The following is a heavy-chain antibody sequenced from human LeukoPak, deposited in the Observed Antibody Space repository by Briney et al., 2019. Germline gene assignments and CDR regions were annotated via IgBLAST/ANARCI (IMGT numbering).Heavy chain of an antibody. CDR2: IGTVGDT. CDR3: ARGGNSGYLPYFDS. D-gene: IGHD5-12*01. CDR1: GFTFSSYD. J-gene: IGHJ4*02. Sequence: GGSLRLSCVASGFTFSSYDIHWVRQGRGKDLEWVAGIGTVGDTYYAGSAKGRFTISRENAKNSLNLQMNSLRAGDTAVYYCARGGNSGYLPYFDSWGQGTLVTVSS. V-gene: IGHV3-13*01.